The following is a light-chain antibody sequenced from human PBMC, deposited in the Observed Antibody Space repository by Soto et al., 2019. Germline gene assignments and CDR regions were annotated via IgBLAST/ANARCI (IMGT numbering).Light chain of an antibody. CDR2: AAS. J-gene: IGKJ1*01. V-gene: IGKV3-20*01. Sequence: IVLTQSPCTLSLSPLERATLSCRASQSVSSSFLAWYQKRAGPAPRLLIYAASKTAAGLPGSFSGSGSGKFSPLTISRQEADYSAVYYCQEYGTSRTFGQGTKVDI. CDR3: QEYGTSRT. CDR1: QSVSSSF.